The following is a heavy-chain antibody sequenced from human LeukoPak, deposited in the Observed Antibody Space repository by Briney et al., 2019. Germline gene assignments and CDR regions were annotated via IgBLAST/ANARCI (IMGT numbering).Heavy chain of an antibody. CDR1: GGSISNYY. CDR2: IYSSGST. J-gene: IGHJ4*02. Sequence: SETLSLTCTVSGGSISNYYWSWIRQPPGKGLEWIGYIYSSGSTKYNPSLKSRVTISVDRSNNQFSLKMSSVTAADTAAYYCVRDVSQRRHFDYWGQGTLVTVSS. CDR3: VRDVSQRRHFDY. D-gene: IGHD1-1*01. V-gene: IGHV4-59*12.